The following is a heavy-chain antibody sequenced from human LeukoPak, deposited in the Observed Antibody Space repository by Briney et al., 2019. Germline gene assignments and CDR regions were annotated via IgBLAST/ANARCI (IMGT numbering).Heavy chain of an antibody. CDR3: ARAYGCSGGRCYADY. Sequence: GESLNISCKGSGYSFNTYWIGWVRQMPGKGLEWKGIIYPSDSDTTYSPSFQAQVTISVDKSISTAYLQWSSLKASDTAFYYCARAYGCSGGRCYADYWGPGTPVTVSS. CDR1: GYSFNTYW. CDR2: IYPSDSDT. D-gene: IGHD2-15*01. J-gene: IGHJ4*02. V-gene: IGHV5-51*01.